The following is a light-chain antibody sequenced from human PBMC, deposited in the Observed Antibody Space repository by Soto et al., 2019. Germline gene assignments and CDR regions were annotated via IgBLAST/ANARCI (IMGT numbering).Light chain of an antibody. J-gene: IGKJ2*01. Sequence: EIVLTQSPATLSLSPGERATLSCRASQSVSSYLAWYQQKPGQAPRLLIYDASNRATGIPARFSGSGSGTDFTLTISSLEPEDFAVYYCQQYGSAPPYTFGQGTKLELK. CDR1: QSVSSY. CDR2: DAS. V-gene: IGKV3-11*01. CDR3: QQYGSAPPYT.